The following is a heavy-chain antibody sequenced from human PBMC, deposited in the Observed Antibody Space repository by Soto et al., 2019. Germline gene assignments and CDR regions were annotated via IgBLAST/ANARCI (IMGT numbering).Heavy chain of an antibody. CDR2: ISSSGSTI. CDR1: GFTFSSYE. CDR3: ARLEACGGGNCYSLPPYYYGMDV. Sequence: GGSLRLSCAASGFTFSSYEMNWVRQAPGKGLEWVSYISSSGSTIYYADSVKGRFTISRDNAKNSLYLQMNSLRAEDTAVYYCARLEACGGGNCYSLPPYYYGMDVWGQGTTVTVSS. D-gene: IGHD2-15*01. V-gene: IGHV3-48*03. J-gene: IGHJ6*02.